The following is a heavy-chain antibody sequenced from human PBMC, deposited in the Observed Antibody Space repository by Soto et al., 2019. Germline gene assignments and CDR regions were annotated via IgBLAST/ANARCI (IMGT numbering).Heavy chain of an antibody. V-gene: IGHV1-69*06. CDR2: IIPLFGTA. CDR3: AAGGGVVVATPPYYAARDF. CDR1: GGTFSTYA. Sequence: QIQLVQSGAEVKKPGSSVKVSCKASGGTFSTYAISWVRQAPGQGLQWMGGIIPLFGTANYAQRLQGRLTLTADKCTSTAYLELSRPRSEDTAVYYCAAGGGVVVATPPYYAARDFWGQGTTVTVSS. D-gene: IGHD2-15*01. J-gene: IGHJ6*02.